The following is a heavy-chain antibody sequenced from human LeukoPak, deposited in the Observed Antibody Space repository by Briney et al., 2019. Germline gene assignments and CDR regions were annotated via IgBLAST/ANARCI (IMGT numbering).Heavy chain of an antibody. D-gene: IGHD1-1*01. Sequence: HSGGTLRLSCAASGFSFRSYGMSWVRQAPGKGLEWVTFIRYDGSNKYYADSVKGRFTISRDNSKNTLFLQMNSLRVEDTAVYYCARNWNDVEDYWGQGTLVTVSS. V-gene: IGHV3-30*02. CDR3: ARNWNDVEDY. CDR2: IRYDGSNK. J-gene: IGHJ4*02. CDR1: GFSFRSYG.